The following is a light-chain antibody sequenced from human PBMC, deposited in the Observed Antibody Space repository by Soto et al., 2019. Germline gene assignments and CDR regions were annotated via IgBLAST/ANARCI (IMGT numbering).Light chain of an antibody. CDR3: AAWDDSLNGVV. V-gene: IGLV1-44*01. Sequence: QLVLTQPPSASGTPGQRVTISCSGSSSNIGSTTVNWYQHLPGTAPKLLIYSNNQRPSGVPDRFSGSKYVTSASLAISGLQSEDEADYYCAAWDDSLNGVVFGGGTKVTVL. CDR2: SNN. CDR1: SSNIGSTT. J-gene: IGLJ2*01.